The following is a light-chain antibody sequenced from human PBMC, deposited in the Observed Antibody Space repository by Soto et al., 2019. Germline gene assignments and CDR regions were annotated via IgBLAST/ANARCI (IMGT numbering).Light chain of an antibody. CDR2: EVS. CDR1: SSDVGNYNY. J-gene: IGLJ1*01. CDR3: SSYAGSNNYV. Sequence: QSVLTQPPSASGSPGQSVTTSCIGTSSDVGNYNYVSWYQQHPGKAPKLMIYEVSKRPSGVPDRFSGSKSGNTASLTVSGLQTDDEADYYCSSYAGSNNYVFGTGTKVTVL. V-gene: IGLV2-8*01.